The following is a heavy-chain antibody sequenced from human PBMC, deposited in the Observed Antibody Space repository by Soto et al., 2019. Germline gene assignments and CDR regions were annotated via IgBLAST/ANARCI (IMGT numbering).Heavy chain of an antibody. D-gene: IGHD1-1*01. CDR2: ISAHNGNT. CDR1: GYAFTTYG. Sequence: QVHLVQSRAEVKKPGASVKVSCKGSGYAFTTYGITWVRQAPGQGLEWMGWISAHNGNTNYAQKLQGRVTVTRDTSTSTAYMELRSLRSDDTAVYYCARERYGDYWGQGALVTVSS. V-gene: IGHV1-18*01. J-gene: IGHJ4*02. CDR3: ARERYGDY.